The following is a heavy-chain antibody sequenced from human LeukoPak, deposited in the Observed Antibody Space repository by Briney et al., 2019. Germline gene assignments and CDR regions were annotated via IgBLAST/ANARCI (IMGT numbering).Heavy chain of an antibody. CDR2: IRYDGSNK. Sequence: GGSLRLSCAASGFTFSSYGMHWVRQAPGKGLEWVAFIRYDGSNKYYADSVKGRFTISRDNSKNTLYLQMNSLRAVDTAVYYCAKIAEDAFDIWGQGTMVTVSS. J-gene: IGHJ3*02. CDR1: GFTFSSYG. CDR3: AKIAEDAFDI. D-gene: IGHD6-13*01. V-gene: IGHV3-30*02.